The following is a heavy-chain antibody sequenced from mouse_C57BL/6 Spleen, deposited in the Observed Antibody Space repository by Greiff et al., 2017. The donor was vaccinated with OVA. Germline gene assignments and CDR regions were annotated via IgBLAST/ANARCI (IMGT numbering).Heavy chain of an antibody. Sequence: EVHLVESGGGLVKPGGSLKLSCAASGFTFSSYTMSWVRQTPEKRLEWVATISGGGGNTYYPDSVKGRFTISRDNAKNTLYLQMSSLRSEDTALYYCARHGMDYYGSSPFAYWGQGTLVTVSA. J-gene: IGHJ3*01. V-gene: IGHV5-9*01. CDR1: GFTFSSYT. D-gene: IGHD1-1*01. CDR2: ISGGGGNT. CDR3: ARHGMDYYGSSPFAY.